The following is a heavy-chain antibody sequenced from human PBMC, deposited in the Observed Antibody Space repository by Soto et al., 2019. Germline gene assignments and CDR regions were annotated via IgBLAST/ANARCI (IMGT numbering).Heavy chain of an antibody. CDR1: GFTFGDYA. CDR2: IRSKAYGGTT. D-gene: IGHD3-22*01. CDR3: TRGRPTYYYDSTGFDS. J-gene: IGHJ4*02. Sequence: PGGSLRLSCTASGFTFGDYAMSWFRQAPGKGLEWVGFIRSKAYGGTTEYAASVKGRFTISRDDSKSIAYLQMNSLKTEDTAVYYCTRGRPTYYYDSTGFDSWGRGALVTVSS. V-gene: IGHV3-49*03.